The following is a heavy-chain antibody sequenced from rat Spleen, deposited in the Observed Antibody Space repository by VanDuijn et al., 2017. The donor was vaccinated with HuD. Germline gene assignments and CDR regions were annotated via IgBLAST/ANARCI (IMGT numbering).Heavy chain of an antibody. CDR3: ARDNSEYWYFDF. CDR2: ISYSSST. D-gene: IGHD1-10*01. J-gene: IGHJ1*01. V-gene: IGHV3-1*01. CDR1: GYSITSNY. Sequence: EVQLQESGPGLVKPSQSLSLTFSVTGYSITSNYWGWIRKFPGNKMEWMGYISYSSSTSYNPSLKSRISITRDTSKNQFFLQLNSVTTEDTDTYYCARDNSEYWYFDFWGPGTMVTVSS.